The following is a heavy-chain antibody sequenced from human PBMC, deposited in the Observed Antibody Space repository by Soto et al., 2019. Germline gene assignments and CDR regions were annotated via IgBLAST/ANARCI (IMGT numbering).Heavy chain of an antibody. CDR3: ARGIAAAGTIYYYYYYMDV. V-gene: IGHV4-34*01. CDR2: INHSGST. CDR1: GGSFSGYY. D-gene: IGHD6-13*01. J-gene: IGHJ6*03. Sequence: QVQLQQWGAGLLKPSETLSLNCAVYGGSFSGYYWSWIRHPPGKGLEWIGEINHSGSTNYNPSLKSRDTISVDTSKNQFYLKLRSVTAADTAVYYCARGIAAAGTIYYYYYYMDVWGKGTTVTVSS.